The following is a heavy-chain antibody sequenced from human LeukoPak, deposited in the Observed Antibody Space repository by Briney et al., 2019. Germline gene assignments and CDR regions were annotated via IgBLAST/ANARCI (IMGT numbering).Heavy chain of an antibody. CDR1: GFXFSSYS. J-gene: IGHJ4*02. D-gene: IGHD3-22*01. V-gene: IGHV3-21*01. Sequence: PGGSLRLSCAASGFXFSSYSINWVRQAPGKGLEWVSPISSSSSYIYYADSVKGRFTISRDNAKNSLYLQMNSLRAEDTAVYYCARGEGYYDSSGHFDYWGQGTLVTVSS. CDR3: ARGEGYYDSSGHFDY. CDR2: ISSSSSYI.